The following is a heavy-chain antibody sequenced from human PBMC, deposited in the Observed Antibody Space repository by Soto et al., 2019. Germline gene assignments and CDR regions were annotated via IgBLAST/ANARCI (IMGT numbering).Heavy chain of an antibody. Sequence: GGSLRLSCAASGFTFSSYGMHWVRQAPGKGLEWVAVISYDGSNKYYADSVKGRFTISRDNSKNTLYLQMNSLRAEDTAVYYCAREEEMATISSYFDYWGQGTLVTVSS. V-gene: IGHV3-30*03. J-gene: IGHJ4*02. CDR3: AREEEMATISSYFDY. D-gene: IGHD5-12*01. CDR1: GFTFSSYG. CDR2: ISYDGSNK.